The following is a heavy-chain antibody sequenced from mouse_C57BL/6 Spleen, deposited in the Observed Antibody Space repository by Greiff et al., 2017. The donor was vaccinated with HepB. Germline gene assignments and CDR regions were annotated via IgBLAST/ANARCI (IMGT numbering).Heavy chain of an antibody. CDR2: IRNKANGYTT. D-gene: IGHD1-1*01. CDR1: GFTFTDYY. V-gene: IGHV7-3*01. J-gene: IGHJ1*03. CDR3: ACLPLYYGSSYWYFDV. Sequence: EVHLVESGGGLVQPGGSLSLSCAASGFTFTDYYMSWVRQPPGKALEWLGFIRNKANGYTTEYSASVKGRFTISRDTSQSILYLQMNALRAEDSATYYCACLPLYYGSSYWYFDVWGTGTTVTVAS.